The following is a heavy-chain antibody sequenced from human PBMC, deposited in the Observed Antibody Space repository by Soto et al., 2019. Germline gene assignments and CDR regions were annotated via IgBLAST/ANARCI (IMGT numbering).Heavy chain of an antibody. CDR3: ARAMRRGGRNGMDV. V-gene: IGHV4-59*01. J-gene: IGHJ6*02. Sequence: SETLSLTCTVSGGSISSYYWSWIRQPPGKGLEWIGYIYYSGSTNYNPSLKSRVTISVDTSKNQFSLKLSSVTAADTAVYYCARAMRRGGRNGMDVWGQGTTVTVSS. CDR1: GGSISSYY. CDR2: IYYSGST. D-gene: IGHD3-10*01.